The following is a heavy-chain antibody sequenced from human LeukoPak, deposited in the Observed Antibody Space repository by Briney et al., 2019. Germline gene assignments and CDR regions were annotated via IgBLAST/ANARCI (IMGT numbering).Heavy chain of an antibody. CDR1: GFTFTSHA. CDR2: ISGTGGSI. J-gene: IGHJ4*02. D-gene: IGHD6-13*01. V-gene: IGHV3-23*01. CDR3: AKRYSTRSYYFEY. Sequence: GGSLRLSCAASGFTFTSHAMSWVRQAPGKGLEWVSAISGTGGSIYHADSVKGRFTISRDNSKNTLYLQMSSLRAEDTAVYYCAKRYSTRSYYFEYWGQGTLVTVSS.